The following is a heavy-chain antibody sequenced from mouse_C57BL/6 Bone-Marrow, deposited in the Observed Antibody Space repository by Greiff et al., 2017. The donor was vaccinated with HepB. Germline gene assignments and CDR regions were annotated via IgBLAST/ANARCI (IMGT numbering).Heavy chain of an antibody. J-gene: IGHJ2*01. CDR2: ILPGSGST. CDR1: GYTFTSYW. D-gene: IGHD3-2*02. CDR3: ERNPRQLRLPPYYFDY. V-gene: IGHV1-9*01. Sequence: QVQLKESGAELMKPGASVKLSCKATGYTFTSYWIEWVKQRPGHGLEWIGEILPGSGSTNYNEKFKGKATFTADTSSNTAYMQLSSLTTEDSAIYYCERNPRQLRLPPYYFDYWGQGTTLTVSS.